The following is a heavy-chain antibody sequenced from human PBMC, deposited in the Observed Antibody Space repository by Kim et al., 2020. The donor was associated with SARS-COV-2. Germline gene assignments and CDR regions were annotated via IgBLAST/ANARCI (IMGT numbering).Heavy chain of an antibody. Sequence: TPYNPHHTSRVTTSKHTSKNQFALNLSSVTAADTAVYYCARVIAVAGIPDHWGQGTLVTVSS. J-gene: IGHJ4*02. CDR3: ARVIAVAGIPDH. V-gene: IGHV4-39*01. CDR2: T. D-gene: IGHD6-19*01.